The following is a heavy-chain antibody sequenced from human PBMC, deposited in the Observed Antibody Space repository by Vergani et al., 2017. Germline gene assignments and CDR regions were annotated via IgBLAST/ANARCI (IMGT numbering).Heavy chain of an antibody. CDR2: INPNSGGT. V-gene: IGHV1-2*02. D-gene: IGHD1-1*01. CDR3: ARGQDWNRAARY. CDR1: GYTFTGYY. J-gene: IGHJ4*02. Sequence: QVQLVQSGAEVKKPGASVKVSCKASGYTFTGYYMHWVRQAPGQGLEWMGWINPNSGGTNYAQKFQGRVTITADESTSTAYMELSSLRSEDTAVYYCARGQDWNRAARYWGQGTLVTVSS.